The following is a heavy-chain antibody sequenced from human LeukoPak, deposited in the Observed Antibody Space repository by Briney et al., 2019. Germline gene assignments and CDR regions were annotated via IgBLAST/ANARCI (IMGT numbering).Heavy chain of an antibody. V-gene: IGHV3-66*01. CDR1: GFTFSSYS. CDR3: ARDLSSIPVRQYTLGSSGYYRGVYYYGMDV. D-gene: IGHD3-22*01. Sequence: GGSLRLSCAVSGFTFSSYSMNWVRQAPGKGLEWVSVIYSGCSTYYGDSVKGRFNISRDNFKNTMYLQMNSLRAEDTAGFYCARDLSSIPVRQYTLGSSGYYRGVYYYGMDVWGQGTTVTFAS. CDR2: IYSGCST. J-gene: IGHJ6*01.